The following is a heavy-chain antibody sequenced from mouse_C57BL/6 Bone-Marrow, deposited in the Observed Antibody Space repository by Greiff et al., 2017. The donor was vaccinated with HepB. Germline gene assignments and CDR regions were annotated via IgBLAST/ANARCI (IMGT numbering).Heavy chain of an antibody. CDR2: ISSGGSYT. CDR3: ARHRKGTFFFDY. D-gene: IGHD3-3*01. Sequence: EVQLVESGGDLVKPGGSLKLSCAASGFTFSSYGMSWVRQTPDKRLEWVATISSGGSYTYYPDSVKGRFTISRDKAKNTLYLQMSSLKSEDTAMYYCARHRKGTFFFDYWGQGTTLTVSS. CDR1: GFTFSSYG. V-gene: IGHV5-6*01. J-gene: IGHJ2*01.